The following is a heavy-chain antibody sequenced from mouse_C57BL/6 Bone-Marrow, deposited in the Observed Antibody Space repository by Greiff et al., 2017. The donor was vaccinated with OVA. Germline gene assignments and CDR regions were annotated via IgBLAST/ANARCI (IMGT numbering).Heavy chain of an antibody. CDR2: ISDGGSYT. J-gene: IGHJ3*01. Sequence: EVKVVESGGGLVKPGGSLKLSCAASGFTFSSYAMSWVRQTPEKRLEWVATISDGGSYTYYPDNVKGRFTISRDNAKNNLYLQMSHLKSEDTAMYYCARDGGYYGNYWGQGTLVTVSA. D-gene: IGHD2-1*01. CDR1: GFTFSSYA. V-gene: IGHV5-4*01. CDR3: ARDGGYYGNY.